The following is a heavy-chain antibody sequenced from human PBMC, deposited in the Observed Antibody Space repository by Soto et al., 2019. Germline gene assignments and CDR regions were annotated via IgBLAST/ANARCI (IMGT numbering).Heavy chain of an antibody. V-gene: IGHV3-23*01. Sequence: GGSLRLSCEVSGLTFNTYAMNWVRQAPGKGLEWVSGISGSGGTIYYADFVKGRFTISRDNSKNTLYLQMNSLRVEDTAKYYCAKAVVPAALRFFYGIDVWGQGTTVTVSS. CDR2: ISGSGGTI. CDR1: GLTFNTYA. CDR3: AKAVVPAALRFFYGIDV. J-gene: IGHJ6*02. D-gene: IGHD2-2*01.